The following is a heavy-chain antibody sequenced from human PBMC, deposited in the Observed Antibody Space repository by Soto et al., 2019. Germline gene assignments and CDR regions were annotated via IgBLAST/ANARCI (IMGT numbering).Heavy chain of an antibody. J-gene: IGHJ4*02. Sequence: SETLSLTCTVSGTSISSYYWSWIRQPPGKGLEWIGYIYYSGSTNYNPSLKSRVTISVDTSKNQFSLKLSSVTAADTAVYYCARRWGSAADYWGQGTLVTVSS. D-gene: IGHD2-15*01. V-gene: IGHV4-59*08. CDR2: IYYSGST. CDR1: GTSISSYY. CDR3: ARRWGSAADY.